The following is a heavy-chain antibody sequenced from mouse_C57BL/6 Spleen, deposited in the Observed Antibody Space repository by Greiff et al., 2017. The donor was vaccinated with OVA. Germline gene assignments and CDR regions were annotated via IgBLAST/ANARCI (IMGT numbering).Heavy chain of an antibody. CDR3: ARYYYGSLHFDY. CDR2: IHPNSGST. J-gene: IGHJ2*01. D-gene: IGHD1-1*01. V-gene: IGHV1-64*01. Sequence: QVQLKQPGAELVKPGASVKLSCKASGYTFTSFWMHWVKQRPGQGLEWIGLIHPNSGSTNYNEKFKRKATLTVDKSSSTAYMQLSSLTSEDSAVYYCARYYYGSLHFDYRGQGTTLTVSS. CDR1: GYTFTSFW.